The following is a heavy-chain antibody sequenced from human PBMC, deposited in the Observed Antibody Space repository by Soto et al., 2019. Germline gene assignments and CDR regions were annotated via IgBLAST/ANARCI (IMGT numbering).Heavy chain of an antibody. Sequence: ASVKVSCKASGYIFTNYYMHWVRQAPGQVLEWMGCISSYNGNTNYAQKFQGRFTMTTDTSTSTAYMELRSLRSEDTAVYYCVVAAQPYYFDYWGQGTLVTVSS. D-gene: IGHD2-15*01. CDR3: VVAAQPYYFDY. CDR1: GYIFTNYY. CDR2: ISSYNGNT. V-gene: IGHV1-18*04. J-gene: IGHJ4*02.